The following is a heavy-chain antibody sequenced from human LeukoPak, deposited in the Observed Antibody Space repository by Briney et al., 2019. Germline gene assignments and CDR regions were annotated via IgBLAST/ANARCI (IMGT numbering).Heavy chain of an antibody. V-gene: IGHV4-39*07. D-gene: IGHD3-22*01. CDR3: ARGRPGYNYYDSSGYTYWFDP. CDR1: GGSISSSSYY. J-gene: IGHJ5*02. CDR2: IYYSGST. Sequence: PSETLSLTCTVSGGSISSSSYYWGWLRQPPGRGREGIGSIYYSGSTYYKPSLKSRVTISVDTSKNQFSLKLSSVTAADTAVYYCARGRPGYNYYDSSGYTYWFDPWGQGTLVTVSS.